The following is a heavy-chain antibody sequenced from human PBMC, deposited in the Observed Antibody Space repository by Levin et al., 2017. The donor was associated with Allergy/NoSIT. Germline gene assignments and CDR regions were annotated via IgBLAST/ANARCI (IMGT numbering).Heavy chain of an antibody. CDR2: IYSGGSI. V-gene: IGHV3-53*01. CDR3: ARDRGSATEAFDI. D-gene: IGHD2-2*01. Sequence: QTGGSLRLSCAASGLTVSSNYMNWVRQAPGKGLEWVSIIYSGGSIYYADSVKGRFTISRDNSKNTLYLQMNSLRAEDTAMYYCARDRGSATEAFDIWGQGTMVTVSS. J-gene: IGHJ3*02. CDR1: GLTVSSNY.